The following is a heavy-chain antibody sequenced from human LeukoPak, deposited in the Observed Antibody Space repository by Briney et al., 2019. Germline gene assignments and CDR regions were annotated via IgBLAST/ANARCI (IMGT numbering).Heavy chain of an antibody. CDR3: ARASVLIGNAFDI. V-gene: IGHV4-30-2*01. Sequence: SQTLSLTCAVSGGSISSGGYSWSWIRQPPGKGLEWIGYIYHSGSTYYNPSLKSRVTISVDRSKNQFSLKLSSVTAADTAVYYCARASVLIGNAFDIWGQGTMVTVSS. D-gene: IGHD1-26*01. J-gene: IGHJ3*02. CDR1: GGSISSGGYS. CDR2: IYHSGST.